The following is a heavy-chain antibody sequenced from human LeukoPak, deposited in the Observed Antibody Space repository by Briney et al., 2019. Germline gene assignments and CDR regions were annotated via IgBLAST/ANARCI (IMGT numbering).Heavy chain of an antibody. CDR1: GGSISSGGYY. D-gene: IGHD6-19*01. CDR3: ARTYSSGWFFDY. Sequence: SQTLSLTCTVSGGSISSGGYYWSWIRQHPGKGLEWIGYIYYSGSTYYNPSLKSRATISVDTSKNQFSLKLSSVTAADTAVYYCARTYSSGWFFDYWGQGTLVTVSS. CDR2: IYYSGST. V-gene: IGHV4-31*03. J-gene: IGHJ4*02.